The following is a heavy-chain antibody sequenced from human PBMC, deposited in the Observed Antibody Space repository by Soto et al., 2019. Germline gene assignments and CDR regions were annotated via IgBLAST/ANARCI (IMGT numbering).Heavy chain of an antibody. Sequence: SETLSLTCIVSGGSISTDNHYWSWVRQPPGKGLEWIGYIYYSGSINYNPSLESRVTVSVDTSKNQFSLKLSSVTAADTAVYYCARRPYYDISGYSFDYWGQGILVTVSS. CDR2: IYYSGSI. V-gene: IGHV4-61*01. D-gene: IGHD3-22*01. J-gene: IGHJ4*02. CDR3: ARRPYYDISGYSFDY. CDR1: GGSISTDNHY.